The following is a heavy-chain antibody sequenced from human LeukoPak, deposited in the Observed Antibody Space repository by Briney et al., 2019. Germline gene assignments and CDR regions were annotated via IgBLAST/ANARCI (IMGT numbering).Heavy chain of an antibody. CDR2: INHSGST. Sequence: PSETLSLTCAVYGGSFSGYYWSWIRQPPGKGLEWIGEINHSGSTNYNPSLKSRVAISVDTSKNQFSLKLSSVTAADTAVYYCARGPHTGVNYYDSSGYYYWGQGTLVTVSS. D-gene: IGHD3-22*01. V-gene: IGHV4-34*01. J-gene: IGHJ4*02. CDR3: ARGPHTGVNYYDSSGYYY. CDR1: GGSFSGYY.